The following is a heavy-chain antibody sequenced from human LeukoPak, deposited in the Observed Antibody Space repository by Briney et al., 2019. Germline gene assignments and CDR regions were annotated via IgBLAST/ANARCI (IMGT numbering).Heavy chain of an antibody. CDR1: GLTGSHNY. CDR3: AKDRIFGVVIIPQYFDY. CDR2: IHTSGDT. Sequence: PGGSLRLSCAASGLTGSHNYVSWVRQAPGKGLEWVSAIHTSGDTCYADSVKGRFTISRDNSKNTLYLQMNSLRAEDTAVYYCAKDRIFGVVIIPQYFDYWGQGTLVTVSS. D-gene: IGHD3-3*01. J-gene: IGHJ4*02. V-gene: IGHV3-53*05.